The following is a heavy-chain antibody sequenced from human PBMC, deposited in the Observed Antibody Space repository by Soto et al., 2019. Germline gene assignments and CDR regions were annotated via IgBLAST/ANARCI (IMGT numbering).Heavy chain of an antibody. J-gene: IGHJ4*02. D-gene: IGHD3-3*01. CDR3: ALLTYYDFWSGYSSDY. V-gene: IGHV1-46*01. CDR1: GYTFTSYY. Sequence: QVPLVQSGAEVKKPGASVKVSCKASGYTFTSYYMHWVRQAPGQGLEWMGIINPSGGSTSYAQKFQGRVTMTRDTSTSTVYMELSSLRSEDTAVYYCALLTYYDFWSGYSSDYWGQGTLVTVSS. CDR2: INPSGGST.